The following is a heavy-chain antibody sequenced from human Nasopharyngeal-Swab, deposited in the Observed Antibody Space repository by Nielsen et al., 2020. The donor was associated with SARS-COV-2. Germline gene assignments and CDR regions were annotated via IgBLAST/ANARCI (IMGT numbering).Heavy chain of an antibody. CDR1: EFTMSRNG. CDR3: ARDVAIVGATLEN. Sequence: GGSLTLSCAASEFTMSRNGMHWVRQAPGKGLEWVAYISSSSSTSYYADSVKGRFTISRDHPKNSLYLQMNSLRDEDTALYYCARDVAIVGATLENWGQGTLVTVSS. V-gene: IGHV3-48*02. D-gene: IGHD1-26*01. J-gene: IGHJ4*02. CDR2: ISSSSSTS.